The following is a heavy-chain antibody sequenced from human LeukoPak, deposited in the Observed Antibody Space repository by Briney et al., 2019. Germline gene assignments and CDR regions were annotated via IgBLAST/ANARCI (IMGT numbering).Heavy chain of an antibody. J-gene: IGHJ4*02. CDR1: GFTFSSYS. D-gene: IGHD2-2*01. V-gene: IGHV3-64*01. CDR2: ISSSGGST. Sequence: GGSLRLSCAASGFTFSSYSMHWVRQAPGKGLEYVSAISSSGGSTYYANSVKGRFTISRDNSKNTLYPQMGSLRAEDMAVYYCARTYCSSTSCLVDYWGQGTLVTVSS. CDR3: ARTYCSSTSCLVDY.